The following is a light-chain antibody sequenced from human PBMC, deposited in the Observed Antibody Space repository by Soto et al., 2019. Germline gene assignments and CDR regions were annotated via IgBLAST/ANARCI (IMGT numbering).Light chain of an antibody. J-gene: IGKJ1*01. CDR3: QQYNNRPPWT. V-gene: IGKV3-15*01. CDR1: QSVSSN. Sequence: EIVMTQSPATLSVSPGERATLSCRASQSVSSNLAWYQQKPGQAPRLLIYGASTRATGIPARFSGSGSGTEFTLTISSLQSEDFAVYYCQQYNNRPPWTFGQGTKVEI. CDR2: GAS.